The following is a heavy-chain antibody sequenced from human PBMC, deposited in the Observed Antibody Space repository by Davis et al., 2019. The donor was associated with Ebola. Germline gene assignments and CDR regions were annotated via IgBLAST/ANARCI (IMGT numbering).Heavy chain of an antibody. D-gene: IGHD3-22*01. CDR1: GFTFSFGG. CDR2: IRYDGSNK. V-gene: IGHV3-30*02. J-gene: IGHJ4*02. Sequence: PGGSLRLSCAASGFTFSFGGMHWVRQAPGKGLEWVAFIRYDGSNKFYADSVKGRFTISRDNSKNTLFLQMNSLRTEDTAVYYCAKAFDYFDTAGPFDNWGQGTLVTVSS. CDR3: AKAFDYFDTAGPFDN.